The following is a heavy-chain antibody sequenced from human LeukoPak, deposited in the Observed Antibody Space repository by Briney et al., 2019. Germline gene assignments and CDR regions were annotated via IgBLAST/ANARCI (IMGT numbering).Heavy chain of an antibody. J-gene: IGHJ1*01. CDR1: GFTVSSNY. CDR3: ARDLNYYDSSGDAEYFQH. Sequence: GGSLRLSCAASGFTVSSNYMSWVRQAPGKGLEWVSVIYSGGSTYYADSVKGRFTISRDNSKNTLYLQMNSLRAEDTAVYYCARDLNYYDSSGDAEYFQHWGQGTLVTVSS. V-gene: IGHV3-66*01. D-gene: IGHD3-22*01. CDR2: IYSGGST.